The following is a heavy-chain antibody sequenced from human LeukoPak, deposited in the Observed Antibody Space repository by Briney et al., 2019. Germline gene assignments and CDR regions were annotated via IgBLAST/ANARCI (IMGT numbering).Heavy chain of an antibody. J-gene: IGHJ4*02. CDR3: ARGDHDYGDC. V-gene: IGHV1-8*02. CDR1: GYTFTGYY. CDR2: MNPNSGNT. Sequence: ASVKVSCKASGYTFTGYYMHWVRQAPGQGLEWMGWMNPNSGNTGYAQKFQGRVTMTRNTSISTAYMELSSLRSEDTAVYYCARGDHDYGDCWGQGTLVTVSS.